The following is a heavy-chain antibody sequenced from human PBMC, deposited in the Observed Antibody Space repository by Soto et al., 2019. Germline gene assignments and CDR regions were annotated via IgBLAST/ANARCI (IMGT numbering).Heavy chain of an antibody. D-gene: IGHD1-26*01. V-gene: IGHV1-18*01. Sequence: ASVKVSCKASGYTFTGYGISWVRQAPGQGLEWMGWISAYNGNTNYAQKLQGRVTMTTDTSTSTAYMELRSLRSDDTAVYYCARDLVSGWELGQDWFDPWGQGTLVTVPS. CDR1: GYTFTGYG. CDR2: ISAYNGNT. CDR3: ARDLVSGWELGQDWFDP. J-gene: IGHJ5*02.